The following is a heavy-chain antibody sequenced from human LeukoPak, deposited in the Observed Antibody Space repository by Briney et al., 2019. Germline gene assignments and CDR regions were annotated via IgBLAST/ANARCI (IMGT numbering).Heavy chain of an antibody. J-gene: IGHJ5*02. V-gene: IGHV4-30-4*08. CDR1: GSSISSGDYC. CDR2: IYYSGST. Sequence: SETLSLTCTVSGSSISSGDYCWSWIRQPPGKGLEWIGYIYYSGSTYYNPSLKSRVTISVDTSKNQFSLKLSSVTAADTAVYYCAGNIVVVPAAMGIWFDPWGQGTLVTVSS. CDR3: AGNIVVVPAAMGIWFDP. D-gene: IGHD2-2*01.